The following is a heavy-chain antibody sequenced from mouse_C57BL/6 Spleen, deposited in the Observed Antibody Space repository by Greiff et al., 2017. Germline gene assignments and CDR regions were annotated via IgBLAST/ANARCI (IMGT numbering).Heavy chain of an antibody. CDR1: GYTFTSYW. V-gene: IGHV1-52*01. CDR2: IDPSDSET. J-gene: IGHJ2*01. Sequence: VQLQQPGAELVRPGSSVKLSCKASGYTFTSYWMHWVKQRPIQGLEWIGNIDPSDSETHYNQKFKDKATLTVDKSSSTAYMQLSSLTSENSAVYYCARAARVSVVGLLDYGGQGPPLTVSP. CDR3: ARAARVSVVGLLDY. D-gene: IGHD6-2*01.